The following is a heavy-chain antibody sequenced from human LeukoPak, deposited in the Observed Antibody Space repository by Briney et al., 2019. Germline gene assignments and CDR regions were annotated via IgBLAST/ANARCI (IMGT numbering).Heavy chain of an antibody. J-gene: IGHJ6*03. CDR3: ARHYPGSSAYYYYYMVV. CDR2: IIPIFGTA. V-gene: IGHV1-69*05. CDR1: GGTFSSYA. D-gene: IGHD3-10*01. Sequence: ASVKVSCKASGGTFSSYAISWVRQAPGQGLEWMGRIIPIFGTANYAQKFQGRVTITTDESTSTAYMELSSLRSEDTAVYYCARHYPGSSAYYYYYMVVWGKGTTVTVSS.